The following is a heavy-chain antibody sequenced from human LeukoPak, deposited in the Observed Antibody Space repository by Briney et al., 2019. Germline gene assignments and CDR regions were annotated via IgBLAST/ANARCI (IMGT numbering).Heavy chain of an antibody. V-gene: IGHV3-30*03. CDR2: ISYDGSNK. CDR3: ARAPGEEYFDY. Sequence: GGSLRLSCAASGFTFSSYGMHWVRQAPGKGLEWVAVISYDGSNKYYADSVKGRFTISRDNSKNTLYLQMNSLRAEDTAVYYCARAPGEEYFDYWGQGTLVTVSS. CDR1: GFTFSSYG. J-gene: IGHJ4*02.